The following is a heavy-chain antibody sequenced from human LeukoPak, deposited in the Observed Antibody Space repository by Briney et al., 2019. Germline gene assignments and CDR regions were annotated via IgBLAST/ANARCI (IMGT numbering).Heavy chain of an antibody. CDR3: ARDLPYPMDAFDI. J-gene: IGHJ3*02. CDR1: GGSISSYY. V-gene: IGHV4-4*07. CDR2: IYPSGNT. Sequence: SETLSLTCTLSGGSISSYYWSWIRQPAGKGLEWIGRIYPSGNTNYNPSLKSRVTMSLDTSKNQFSLKLSSVTAADTAVFYCARDLPYPMDAFDIWGQGTMVTVSS.